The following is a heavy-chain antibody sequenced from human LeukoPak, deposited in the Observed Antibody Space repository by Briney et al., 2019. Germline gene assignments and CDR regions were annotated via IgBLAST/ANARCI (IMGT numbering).Heavy chain of an antibody. V-gene: IGHV1-69*04. CDR3: ARDGCSSTSCYDYYYMDV. D-gene: IGHD2-2*01. CDR1: GGTFSSYT. J-gene: IGHJ6*03. Sequence: ASVKVSCKASGGTFSSYTISGVRQAPGQGLEWMGRIIPILGIANYAQKFQGRVTITADKSTSTAYMELSSLRSEDTAVYYCARDGCSSTSCYDYYYMDVWGKGTTVTVSS. CDR2: IIPILGIA.